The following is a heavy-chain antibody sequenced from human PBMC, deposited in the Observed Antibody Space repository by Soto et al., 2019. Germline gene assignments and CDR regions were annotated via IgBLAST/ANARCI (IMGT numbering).Heavy chain of an antibody. J-gene: IGHJ5*02. D-gene: IGHD2-2*02. V-gene: IGHV3-33*01. CDR3: VRGSFCTTTTCYNLAWFAP. CDR1: GFTFSDFV. Sequence: GGSLRLSCVTSGFTFSDFVMRWVRQAPGKGLEWVAVIWYDGGDKYYADSVKGRFTISRDNSKKTVFLQMNSLRAEDTAVYYCVRGSFCTTTTCYNLAWFAPWGQGTLVTVSS. CDR2: IWYDGGDK.